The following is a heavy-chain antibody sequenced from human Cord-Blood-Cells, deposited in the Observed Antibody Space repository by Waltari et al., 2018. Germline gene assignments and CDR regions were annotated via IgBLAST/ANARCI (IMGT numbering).Heavy chain of an antibody. V-gene: IGHV4-34*01. D-gene: IGHD3-10*01. Sequence: VQLQQWGAGLLKPSETLSLTCAVYGGSFSGYYWSWIRQPPGKGLEWIGEINHSGRPNYNPSLKSRVTISVDTSKNQFSLKLSSVTAADTAVYYCARHYYYGSGSYPLFDYWGQGTLVTVSS. CDR2: INHSGRP. J-gene: IGHJ4*02. CDR1: GGSFSGYY. CDR3: ARHYYYGSGSYPLFDY.